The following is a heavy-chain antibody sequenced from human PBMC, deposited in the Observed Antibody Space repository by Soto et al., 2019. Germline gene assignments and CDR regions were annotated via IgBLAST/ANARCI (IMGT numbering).Heavy chain of an antibody. CDR1: SGSVSSGTYY. CDR2: IYSSGST. J-gene: IGHJ4*02. D-gene: IGHD5-18*01. CDR3: ARDSEAAGYHY. V-gene: IGHV4-61*01. Sequence: QVQLQESGPGLVKPSETLSLTCSVSSGSVSSGTYYWSWIRQPPGRGLEWIGPIYSSGSTNYNPSLKSRVTISVDTSKNQFSLILSSVTAAETAMYYCARDSEAAGYHYWGQGTLVTVSS.